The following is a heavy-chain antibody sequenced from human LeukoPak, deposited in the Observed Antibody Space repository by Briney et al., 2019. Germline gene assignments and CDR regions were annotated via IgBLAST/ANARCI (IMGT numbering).Heavy chain of an antibody. V-gene: IGHV3-21*01. CDR3: AKERPHGIDV. CDR1: GVTFSRYN. Sequence: PGGSLRLSCTDSGVTFSRYNMNWVRQAPGKGLERGSPISSTSTEIDYADSVKGRFTISRDNADNSVYLQMNSLRADDTAVYYCAKERPHGIDVWGQGASVTASS. CDR2: ISSTSTEI. D-gene: IGHD6-6*01. J-gene: IGHJ6*02.